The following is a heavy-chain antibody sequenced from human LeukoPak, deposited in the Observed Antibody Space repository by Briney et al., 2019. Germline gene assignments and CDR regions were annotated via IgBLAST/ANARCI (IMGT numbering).Heavy chain of an antibody. CDR2: IGAYNGNT. V-gene: IGHV1-18*01. D-gene: IGHD3-16*01. J-gene: IGHJ4*02. Sequence: ASVKVSCKASGYTFTSYGISWVRQAPGQGLEWMGWIGAYNGNTNYAQKLQGRVTMTTDTSTSTAYMELRSLRSDDTAVYYCARDSGGGAAPKRVFGYWGQGTLVTVSS. CDR3: ARDSGGGAAPKRVFGY. CDR1: GYTFTSYG.